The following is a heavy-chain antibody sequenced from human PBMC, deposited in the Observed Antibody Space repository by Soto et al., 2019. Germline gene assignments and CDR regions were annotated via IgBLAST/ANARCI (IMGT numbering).Heavy chain of an antibody. V-gene: IGHV1-69*02. D-gene: IGHD3-10*01. J-gene: IGHJ4*02. CDR3: AASYGSGSRAFDY. CDR1: GDTFNSYT. Sequence: QVQLVQSGPEVKMPGSSVKVSCKASGDTFNSYTINWVRQSPGQGLQWMGRTIPILAMSNYALKFPGRVTITADKSTTTAYMELSRLRSGDTAVYYCAASYGSGSRAFDYWGQGTLVTVSS. CDR2: TIPILAMS.